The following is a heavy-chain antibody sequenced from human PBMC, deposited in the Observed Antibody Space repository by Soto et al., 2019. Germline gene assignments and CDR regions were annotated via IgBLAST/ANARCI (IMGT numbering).Heavy chain of an antibody. Sequence: GGSLRLSCAASGFTFSSYGMHWVRQAPGKGLEWVAVIWYDGSNKYYADSVKGRFTISRDNSKNTLYLQMNSLRAEDTAVYYCARDGATTSEACRYYYYYMDVWGKGTTVTVSS. J-gene: IGHJ6*03. D-gene: IGHD4-17*01. CDR2: IWYDGSNK. CDR1: GFTFSSYG. CDR3: ARDGATTSEACRYYYYYMDV. V-gene: IGHV3-33*01.